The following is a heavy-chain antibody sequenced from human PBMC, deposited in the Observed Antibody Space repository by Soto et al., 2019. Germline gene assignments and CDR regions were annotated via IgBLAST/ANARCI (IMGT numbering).Heavy chain of an antibody. CDR3: ARTITGTPFDY. Sequence: QVQLVQSGAELKKPGASVKVSCKASGYTFTSYYMHWVRQAPGQGLEWMGIINPSGCSTSYVQKFQGRVTMTRDTSTSTVYMELSSLRSEDTAVYYCARTITGTPFDYWGQGTLVTVSS. CDR1: GYTFTSYY. V-gene: IGHV1-46*03. D-gene: IGHD1-20*01. J-gene: IGHJ4*02. CDR2: INPSGCST.